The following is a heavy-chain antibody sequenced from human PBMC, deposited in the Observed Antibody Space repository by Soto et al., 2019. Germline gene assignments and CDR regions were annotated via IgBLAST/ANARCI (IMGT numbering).Heavy chain of an antibody. CDR3: ARDRGEGVTGTTIYSIGFDP. V-gene: IGHV4-61*01. CDR1: GGSVSSGSYY. J-gene: IGHJ5*02. Sequence: PSETLSLTCTVSGGSVSSGSYYWSWIRQPPGKGLEWIGYIYYSGSTNYNPSLKSRVTISVDTSKNQFSLKLSSVTAADTAVYYCARDRGEGVTGTTIYSIGFDPWGQGTLVTVSS. D-gene: IGHD1-7*01. CDR2: IYYSGST.